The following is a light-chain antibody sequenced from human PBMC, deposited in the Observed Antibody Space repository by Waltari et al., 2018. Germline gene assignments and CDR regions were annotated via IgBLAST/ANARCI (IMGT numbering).Light chain of an antibody. J-gene: IGLJ2*01. CDR3: MIWHSNAVV. CDR2: YRSDSDK. CDR1: SVTNVDTYR. Sequence: QAVLTQPSSLSAPPGASASLTCTFLSVTNVDTYRIYCYNHKPGSPPQYLLRYRSDSDKHQDSRVPRRFSGSKDASANAGILLISGLQSEDEADYYCMIWHSNAVVFGGGTTLTVL. V-gene: IGLV5-45*02.